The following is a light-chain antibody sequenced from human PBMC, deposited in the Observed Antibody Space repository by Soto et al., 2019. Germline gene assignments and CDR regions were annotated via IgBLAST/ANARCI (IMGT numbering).Light chain of an antibody. CDR2: DAS. CDR3: QQRSDWPLT. J-gene: IGKJ4*01. Sequence: EDVLTQSPATLSLSPGESATLSCRASQSVNSYLVWYQQKLGQAPRLLIYDASNRATGIPARFSGSGSGTDFTLTISSLEPEDFAIYFCQQRSDWPLTFGGGTKVEIK. V-gene: IGKV3-11*01. CDR1: QSVNSY.